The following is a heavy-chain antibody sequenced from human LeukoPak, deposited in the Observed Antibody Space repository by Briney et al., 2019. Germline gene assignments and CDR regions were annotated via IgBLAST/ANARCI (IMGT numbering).Heavy chain of an antibody. D-gene: IGHD3-22*01. CDR3: ARHYYDSRYDAY. Sequence: YMSXVRQAPGXGLXWVSVIYSGGSTYYADSVKGRFTISRHNSKNTLYLQMNSLRAEDTAVYYCARHYYDSRYDAYWGQGTLVTVSS. CDR2: IYSGGST. J-gene: IGHJ4*02. CDR1: Y. V-gene: IGHV3-53*04.